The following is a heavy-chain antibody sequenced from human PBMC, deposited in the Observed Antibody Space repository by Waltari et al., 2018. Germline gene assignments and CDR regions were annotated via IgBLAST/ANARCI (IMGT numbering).Heavy chain of an antibody. V-gene: IGHV4-39*01. CDR2: LYYDGST. Sequence: QLQLQESGPGLVKPSETLSLTCTVSGGSITLASYYWAWIRQSPGKGLEWIGYLYYDGSTYYSPSLKSRVTLSIDTSQNQFSLDLYSATASDTAVYYCARRGTYYCDYWVQGTLVTVSS. CDR3: ARRGTYYCDY. J-gene: IGHJ4*02. D-gene: IGHD1-26*01. CDR1: GGSITLASYY.